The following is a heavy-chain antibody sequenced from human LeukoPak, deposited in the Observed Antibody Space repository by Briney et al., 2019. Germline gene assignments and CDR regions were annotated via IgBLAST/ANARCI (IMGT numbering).Heavy chain of an antibody. V-gene: IGHV3-48*01. J-gene: IGHJ4*02. CDR2: IWSSGSGI. CDR1: GLTYTSYS. Sequence: GGSLRLSCVVSGLTYTSYSMDWVRQAPGKGLEWISHIWSSGSGIWYADSVRGRFTISTDSATTSLCLQMNSLRAEDTAIYYYATDRDWGFEYWGQGTLVTVSS. D-gene: IGHD7-27*01. CDR3: ATDRDWGFEY.